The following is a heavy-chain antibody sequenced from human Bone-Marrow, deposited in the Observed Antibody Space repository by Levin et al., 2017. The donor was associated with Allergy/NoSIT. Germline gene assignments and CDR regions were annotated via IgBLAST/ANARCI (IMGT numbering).Heavy chain of an antibody. D-gene: IGHD6-6*01. Sequence: GASVKVSCKVSGNTLIDLSMHWVRQAPGKGPEWMGGFDPEEGETIYAQNFQGRVTMTEDTSTDTAYMELSSLRSDDTAVYYCAKGPDEASARPFDYWGQGTLVTVSS. CDR3: AKGPDEASARPFDY. J-gene: IGHJ4*02. CDR1: GNTLIDLS. V-gene: IGHV1-24*01. CDR2: FDPEEGET.